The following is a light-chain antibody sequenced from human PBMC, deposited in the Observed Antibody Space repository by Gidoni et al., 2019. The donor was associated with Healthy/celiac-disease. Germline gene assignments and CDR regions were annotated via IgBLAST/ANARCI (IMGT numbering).Light chain of an antibody. J-gene: IGKJ4*01. CDR2: GAS. CDR1: TNVSSSY. CDR3: QQYGSSRRT. V-gene: IGKV3-20*01. Sequence: EIMLTHPPVTLSLSPGERATLPCRATTNVSSSYLAWYQQKPGQAPRLLIYGASSMATGIPERFSGSGSGTDFTLTISRLEPEDFAVYYCQQYGSSRRTFGGGTKVEIK.